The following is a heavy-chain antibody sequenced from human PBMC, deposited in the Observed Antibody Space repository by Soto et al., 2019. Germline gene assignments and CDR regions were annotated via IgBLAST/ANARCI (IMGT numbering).Heavy chain of an antibody. J-gene: IGHJ5*02. V-gene: IGHV4-28*01. CDR2: IYYDGTT. CDR1: GYSISSSNW. Sequence: QVQLQESGPGLVQPSDTLSLTCTVSGYSISSSNWWAWIRQPPGKGLEWIGYIYYDGTTKYYPSLKSRVTMSVDTSKNQFSLRLNSVTAVDTAVYFCARTQRSRDSGWSIWFDPWGQGTLVTVSS. D-gene: IGHD6-19*01. CDR3: ARTQRSRDSGWSIWFDP.